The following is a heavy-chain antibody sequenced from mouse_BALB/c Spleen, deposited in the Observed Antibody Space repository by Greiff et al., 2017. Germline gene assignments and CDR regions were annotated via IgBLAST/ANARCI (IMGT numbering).Heavy chain of an antibody. CDR3: ARFDYGSSFDY. V-gene: IGHV1-80*01. CDR1: GYAFSSYW. J-gene: IGHJ2*01. D-gene: IGHD1-1*01. Sequence: QVQLQQSGAELVRPGSSVKISCKASGYAFSSYWMNWVKQRPGQGLEWIGQIYPGDGDTNYNGKFKGKATLTADKSSSTAYMQLSSVTSEDSAVYFCARFDYGSSFDYWGQGTTLTVSS. CDR2: IYPGDGDT.